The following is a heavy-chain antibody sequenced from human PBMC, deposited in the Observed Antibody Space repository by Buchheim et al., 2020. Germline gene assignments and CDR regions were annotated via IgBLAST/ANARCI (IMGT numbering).Heavy chain of an antibody. V-gene: IGHV3-7*01. CDR2: IKQDGSEK. D-gene: IGHD3-3*01. CDR3: ARGRTPYYDFWSGYFAPLYYYYGMDV. CDR1: GFTFSSYW. J-gene: IGHJ6*02. Sequence: VQLVESGGGVVQPGGSLRLSCAASGFTFSSYWMSWVRQAPGKGLEWVANIKQDGSEKYYVDSVKGRFTISRDNAKNSLYLQMNSLRAEDTAVYYCARGRTPYYDFWSGYFAPLYYYYGMDVWGQGTT.